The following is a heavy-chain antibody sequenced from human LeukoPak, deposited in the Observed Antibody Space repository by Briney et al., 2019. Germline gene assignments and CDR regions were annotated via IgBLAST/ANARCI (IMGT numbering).Heavy chain of an antibody. CDR2: IKEDGSKK. CDR1: GFTFSRYW. Sequence: GGSLRLSCAASGFTFSRYWMSWVRQAPGKGLEWVANIKEDGSKKNYVDSVKGRFTISRDNSKNTVYLQMSSLRAEDTAVYYCARDILTGYYSYYYMDVWGKGTTVTVSS. J-gene: IGHJ6*03. D-gene: IGHD3-9*01. V-gene: IGHV3-7*01. CDR3: ARDILTGYYSYYYMDV.